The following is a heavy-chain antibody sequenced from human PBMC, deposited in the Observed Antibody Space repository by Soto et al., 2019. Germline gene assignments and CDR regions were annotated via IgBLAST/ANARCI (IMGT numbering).Heavy chain of an antibody. Sequence: LSLTCAVSGGSFRGSYWAWIRQSPGKGLEWIGEIIHSGNTNYNPSLSSRLIISLDTSKNQFSLNLTSVTAADTAVYYCARGSVLRFLERLDYGMDVWGQGTTVTVSS. CDR2: IIHSGNT. CDR3: ARGSVLRFLERLDYGMDV. V-gene: IGHV4-34*01. D-gene: IGHD3-3*01. CDR1: GGSFRGSY. J-gene: IGHJ6*02.